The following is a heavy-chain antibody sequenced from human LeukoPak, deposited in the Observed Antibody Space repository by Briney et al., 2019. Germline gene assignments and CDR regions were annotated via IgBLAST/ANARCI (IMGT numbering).Heavy chain of an antibody. CDR1: GFTFNPYA. CDR2: IGGVGDRT. V-gene: IGHV3-23*01. D-gene: IGHD6-19*01. Sequence: GGSLILSCAASGFTFNPYAMSWVRQAPGKGLEWVAGIGGVGDRTYYADSVKGRFTISRDNSKDTLFLQMNSLKADDTAVYYCAKASRQAAVASPLDYWGQGSLVTVSS. CDR3: AKASRQAAVASPLDY. J-gene: IGHJ4*02.